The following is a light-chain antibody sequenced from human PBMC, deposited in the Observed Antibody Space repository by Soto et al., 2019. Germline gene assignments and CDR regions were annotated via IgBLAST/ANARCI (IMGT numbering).Light chain of an antibody. Sequence: EFGLTQSPGTQSLSPGEEATRSCRASQSVDSNYLAWYQKKPGQTPRLIIYGASGRADGIPHRFSGSGFGTGFTLTISKVEPEDFAVYYCQQYGTPLSVTFGEGTRLEIK. CDR3: QQYGTPLSVT. J-gene: IGKJ5*01. CDR1: QSVDSNY. V-gene: IGKV3-20*01. CDR2: GAS.